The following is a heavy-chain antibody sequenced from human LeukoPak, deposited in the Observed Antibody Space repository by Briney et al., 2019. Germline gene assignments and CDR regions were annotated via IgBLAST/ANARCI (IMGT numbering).Heavy chain of an antibody. V-gene: IGHV1-2*02. D-gene: IGHD2-21*02. CDR3: ARGLQYYYYYYYMDV. J-gene: IGHJ6*03. CDR1: GYTFTGYY. CDR2: INPNSGGT. Sequence: ASVKVSCKASGYTFTGYYMHWVRRAPGQGLEWMGWINPNSGGTNYAQKFQGRVTMTRDTSISTAYMELSRLRSDDTAVYYCARGLQYYYYYYYMDVWGKGTTVTISS.